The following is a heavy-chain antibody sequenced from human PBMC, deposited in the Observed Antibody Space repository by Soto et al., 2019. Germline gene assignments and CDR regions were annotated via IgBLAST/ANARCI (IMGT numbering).Heavy chain of an antibody. CDR1: GGSISSSSYY. CDR2: IYYSGST. D-gene: IGHD1-26*01. CDR3: ARRLIVGGPVSPRFDY. Sequence: ETLSLTCPVSGGSISSSSYYWGWIRQPPGKGLEWIGSIYYSGSTYYNPSLKSRVTISVDTSKNQFSLKLSSVTAADTAVYYCARRLIVGGPVSPRFDYWGQGTLVTVSS. J-gene: IGHJ4*02. V-gene: IGHV4-39*01.